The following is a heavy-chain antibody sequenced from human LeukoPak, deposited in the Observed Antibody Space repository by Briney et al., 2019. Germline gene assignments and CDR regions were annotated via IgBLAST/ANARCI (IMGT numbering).Heavy chain of an antibody. CDR3: ARGITYYYGSGSFYY. D-gene: IGHD3-10*01. J-gene: IGHJ4*02. V-gene: IGHV3-21*01. Sequence: GGSLRLSCAASGFTVSSNYMSWVRQTPGKGLEWVSSISGSSNYIFYADSVKGRFTISRDNAKNSLYLQMNSLRAEDTAVYYCARGITYYYGSGSFYYWGQGTLVTVSS. CDR2: ISGSSNYI. CDR1: GFTVSSNY.